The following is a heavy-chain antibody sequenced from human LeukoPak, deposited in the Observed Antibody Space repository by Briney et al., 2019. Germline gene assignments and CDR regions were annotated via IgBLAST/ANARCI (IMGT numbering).Heavy chain of an antibody. CDR1: GGSISSYY. Sequence: PSETLSLTCTVSGGSISSYYWSRIRQPPGKGLEWIGYIYYTGSTDYNPSLKSRVAISVDTSKNQFSLKLSSVTAADTTVYYCARGSKAAPGTFDYWGQGTLVTVSS. J-gene: IGHJ4*02. V-gene: IGHV4-59*01. D-gene: IGHD6-13*01. CDR3: ARGSKAAPGTFDY. CDR2: IYYTGST.